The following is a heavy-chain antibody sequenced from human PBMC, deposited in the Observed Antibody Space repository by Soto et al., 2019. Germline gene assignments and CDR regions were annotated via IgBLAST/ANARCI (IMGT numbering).Heavy chain of an antibody. Sequence: EVQLVESGGGLVQPGGSLRLSCAASGFTFSSYWMSWVRQAPVKGLEWVGNIKQDGSEKNYVDFMEGRFTISRDNAENSLYLQMISLRAEDTAVYYCARLASAGRGWDVWGQGTTVVVSS. D-gene: IGHD6-13*01. CDR2: IKQDGSEK. CDR3: ARLASAGRGWDV. CDR1: GFTFSSYW. V-gene: IGHV3-7*01. J-gene: IGHJ6*02.